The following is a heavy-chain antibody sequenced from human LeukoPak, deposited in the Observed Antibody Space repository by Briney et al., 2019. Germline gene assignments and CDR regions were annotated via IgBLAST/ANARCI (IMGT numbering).Heavy chain of an antibody. CDR3: ARGPYGSGSS. CDR1: GGSISSGGYS. D-gene: IGHD3-10*01. CDR2: IYHSGST. J-gene: IGHJ4*02. Sequence: SETLYLTCAVPGGSISSGGYSWSWIRQPPGKGLEWIGYIYHSGSTYYNPSLKSRVTISVDRSKNQFSLKLSSVTAADTAVYYCARGPYGSGSSWGQGTLVTVSS. V-gene: IGHV4-30-2*01.